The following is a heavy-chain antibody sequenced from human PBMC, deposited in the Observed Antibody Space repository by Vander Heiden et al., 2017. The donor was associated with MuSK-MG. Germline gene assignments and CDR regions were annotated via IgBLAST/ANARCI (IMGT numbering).Heavy chain of an antibody. D-gene: IGHD4-17*01. J-gene: IGHJ3*02. CDR2: ISGSGGST. CDR3: AKESGFRYGDYDDAFDI. V-gene: IGHV3-23*01. CDR1: GFTFSSYA. Sequence: EVQLLESGGGLVQPGGSLRLSCAAAGFTFSSYAMSWVRQAPGKGLEWASAISGSGGSTYYADSVKGRFTISRDNSKNTLYLQMNSLRAEDTAVYYCAKESGFRYGDYDDAFDIWGQGTMVTVSS.